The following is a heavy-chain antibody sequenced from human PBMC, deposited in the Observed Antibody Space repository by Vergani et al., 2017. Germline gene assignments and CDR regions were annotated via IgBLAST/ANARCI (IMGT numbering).Heavy chain of an antibody. CDR2: IQYDGSDI. CDR3: ANEGSANRIRGWLDH. D-gene: IGHD3-10*01. CDR1: GFSVSNSG. V-gene: IGHV3-30*02. Sequence: QVQLVESGGGVVQPGGSLRLSCVASGFSVSNSGMHWVRQTPGKELELVAFIQYDGSDIFYADFVEGRFTISRDNSKNSLYLQMRSLRFDDTAVYYCANEGSANRIRGWLDHWGQGALVTVSS. J-gene: IGHJ4*02.